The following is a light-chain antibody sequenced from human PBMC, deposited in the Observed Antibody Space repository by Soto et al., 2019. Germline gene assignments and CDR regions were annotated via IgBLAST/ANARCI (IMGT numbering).Light chain of an antibody. V-gene: IGKV3-15*01. Sequence: EIVMTQSPATLSVSPGERATLSCGASQSVRSNLAWYQQKPGQAPRLLIYGASTRATGIPARFSGSGSGTDFTLTISSLEPEDFAVYYCQQRSNWPITFGQGTRLEIK. CDR3: QQRSNWPIT. CDR2: GAS. J-gene: IGKJ5*01. CDR1: QSVRSN.